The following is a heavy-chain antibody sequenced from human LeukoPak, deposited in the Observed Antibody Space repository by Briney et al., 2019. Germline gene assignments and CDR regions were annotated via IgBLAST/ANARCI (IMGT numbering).Heavy chain of an antibody. CDR1: GFTFSSYW. D-gene: IGHD3-10*01. J-gene: IGHJ6*02. CDR3: ARVVRGSGWYYYYGMDV. Sequence: GGSLRLSCAASGFTFSSYWMSWVRQAPGKGLEWVANIKQDGSEKYYVDSEKGRFTISRDDAKNSLYLQMNSLRAEDTAVYYCARVVRGSGWYYYYGMDVWGQGTTVTVSS. V-gene: IGHV3-7*01. CDR2: IKQDGSEK.